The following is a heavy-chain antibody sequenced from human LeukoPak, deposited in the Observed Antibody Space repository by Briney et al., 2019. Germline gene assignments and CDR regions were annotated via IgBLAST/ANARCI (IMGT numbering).Heavy chain of an antibody. CDR3: ARQTGSGLFILP. CDR2: IYYSGNT. J-gene: IGHJ4*02. Sequence: PSETLSLTCTVSGVSISSSNSYWGWIRQPPGKGLEWIGSIYYSGNTYYNAFLKSRVSISIDTSKNQFSLKLTSVTAADTAVYYCARQTGSGLFILPGGQGTLVTVSS. V-gene: IGHV4-39*01. D-gene: IGHD3/OR15-3a*01. CDR1: GVSISSSNSY.